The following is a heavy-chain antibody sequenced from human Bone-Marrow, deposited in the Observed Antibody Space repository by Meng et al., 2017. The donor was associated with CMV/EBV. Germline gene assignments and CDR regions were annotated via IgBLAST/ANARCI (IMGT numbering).Heavy chain of an antibody. D-gene: IGHD5-24*01. Sequence: ASVKVSCKASGYTFTGYYMHWVRQAPGQGLEWMGWISAYNGNTNYAQKLQGRVTMTTDTSTSTAYMELRSLRSDDTAVYYCAKDIYDGYSHYYYYGMDVWGQGTTVTVSS. V-gene: IGHV1-18*04. CDR2: ISAYNGNT. CDR3: AKDIYDGYSHYYYYGMDV. J-gene: IGHJ6*02. CDR1: GYTFTGYY.